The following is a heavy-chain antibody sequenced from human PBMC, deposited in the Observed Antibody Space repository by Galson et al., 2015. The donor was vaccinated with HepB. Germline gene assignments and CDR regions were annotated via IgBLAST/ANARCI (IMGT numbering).Heavy chain of an antibody. V-gene: IGHV2-5*02. Sequence: PALVKPTQTLTLTCTFSGFSLSTSGVGVGWIRQPPGKALEWLALIYWDDDKRYSPSLKSRLTITKDTSKNQVVLTMTNMDPVDTAAYYCAHTKSFQWLGFFDYWGQGTLVTVSS. CDR1: GFSLSTSGVG. J-gene: IGHJ4*02. CDR2: IYWDDDK. CDR3: AHTKSFQWLGFFDY. D-gene: IGHD6-19*01.